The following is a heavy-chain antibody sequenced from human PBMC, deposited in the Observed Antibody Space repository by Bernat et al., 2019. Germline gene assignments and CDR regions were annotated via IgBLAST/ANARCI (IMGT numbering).Heavy chain of an antibody. J-gene: IGHJ4*02. V-gene: IGHV4-31*03. CDR1: GGSISSGGYY. Sequence: QVQLQESGPGLVKPSQTLSLTCTVSGGSISSGGYYWSWIHQHPGKGLEWIGYIYYSGSTYYNPSLKSRVTISVDTSKNQFSLKLSSVTAADTAVYYCARARSDCGGDCYSSPLDYWGQGTLVTVSS. CDR2: IYYSGST. CDR3: ARARSDCGGDCYSSPLDY. D-gene: IGHD2-21*02.